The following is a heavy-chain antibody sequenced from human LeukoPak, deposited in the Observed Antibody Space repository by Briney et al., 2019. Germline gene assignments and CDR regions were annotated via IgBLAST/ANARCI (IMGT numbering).Heavy chain of an antibody. CDR2: FGTDGNT. Sequence: GGSRRLSCEASGFTFSGYAVSWVRQAPGKGLEWVSGFGTDGNTHYAESVRGRFDISRDTSKTTVYLQMNSLRAEDTALYYCARDLHYWGAMDVWGQGTTVTVS. J-gene: IGHJ6*02. CDR3: ARDLHYWGAMDV. CDR1: GFTFSGYA. D-gene: IGHD7-27*01. V-gene: IGHV3-23*01.